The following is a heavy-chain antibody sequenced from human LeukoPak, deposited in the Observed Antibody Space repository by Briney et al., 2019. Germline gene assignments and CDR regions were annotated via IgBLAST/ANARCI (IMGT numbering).Heavy chain of an antibody. CDR2: IIPIFGTA. V-gene: IGHV1-69*05. D-gene: IGHD6-6*01. J-gene: IGHJ6*03. CDR3: GVAAHSTNYYYYYMDV. Sequence: GASVKASCKASGGTFSSYAISWVRQAPGQGLEWMGGIIPIFGTANYAQKFQGRVTITTDESTSTAYMELSSLRSEDTAVYYCGVAAHSTNYYYYYMDVWGKGTTVTVSS. CDR1: GGTFSSYA.